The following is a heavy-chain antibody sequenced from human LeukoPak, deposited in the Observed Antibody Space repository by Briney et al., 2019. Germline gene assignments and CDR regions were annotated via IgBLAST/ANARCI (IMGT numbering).Heavy chain of an antibody. Sequence: GGSLRLSCAASGFTFSSYAMHWVRQAPGKGLEWVAVTSYDGSNKYYADSVKGRFTISRDNSKNTLYLQMNSLRAEDTAVYYCARAYYGDYDYGMDVWGQGTTVTVSS. CDR1: GFTFSSYA. J-gene: IGHJ6*02. CDR3: ARAYYGDYDYGMDV. D-gene: IGHD4-17*01. CDR2: TSYDGSNK. V-gene: IGHV3-30-3*01.